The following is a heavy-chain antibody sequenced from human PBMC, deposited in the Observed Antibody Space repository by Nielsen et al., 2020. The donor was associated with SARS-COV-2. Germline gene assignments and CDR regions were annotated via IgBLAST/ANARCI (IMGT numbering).Heavy chain of an antibody. CDR3: ARVFRGEGSLYYYMDV. CDR1: GGSISSGGYY. J-gene: IGHJ6*03. Sequence: SETLSLTCTVSGGSISSGGYYWSWIRQHPGKGLEWIGYIYYSGSTYYNPSLKSRVTISVDTSKNQFSLKLSSVTAADTAVYYCARVFRGEGSLYYYMDVWGKGTTVTVSS. D-gene: IGHD3-10*01. V-gene: IGHV4-31*03. CDR2: IYYSGST.